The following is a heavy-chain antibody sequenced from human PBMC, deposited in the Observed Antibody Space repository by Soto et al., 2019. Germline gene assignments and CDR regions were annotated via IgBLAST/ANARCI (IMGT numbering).Heavy chain of an antibody. J-gene: IGHJ6*02. V-gene: IGHV3-23*01. D-gene: IGHD3-9*01. CDR3: TKDRFFDILTASYNVSYHSGMDV. CDR1: GFTFSTYA. CDR2: VSGSGDYT. Sequence: EVQLLESGGGLVQPGASLRLSCAASGFTFSTYAMTWVRQAPGKGLEWVSTVSGSGDYTYYADSVEGRFTVSRDNSKNPVSLQMNRLRVEATALYYFTKDRFFDILTASYNVSYHSGMDVWGQATAVTVSS.